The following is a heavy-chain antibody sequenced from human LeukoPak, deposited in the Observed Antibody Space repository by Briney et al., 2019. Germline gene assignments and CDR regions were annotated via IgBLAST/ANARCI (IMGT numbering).Heavy chain of an antibody. J-gene: IGHJ4*02. CDR2: IREDGSEK. CDR3: ARDLAGHYYGSGSSFDY. CDR1: GFTFSNYW. D-gene: IGHD3-10*01. V-gene: IGHV3-7*01. Sequence: PGGSLRLSCAASGFTFSNYWMSWVRQAPGKGLEWVANIREDGSEKYYVDSVRGQFTISRDNAKNSLFLQMDSLRAEDTAVYYCARDLAGHYYGSGSSFDYWGQGTLVTVS.